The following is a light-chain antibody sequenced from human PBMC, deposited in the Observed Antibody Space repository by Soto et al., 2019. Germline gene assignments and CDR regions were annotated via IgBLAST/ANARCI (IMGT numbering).Light chain of an antibody. CDR3: AAWDDSLRGYV. CDR2: NNN. Sequence: QSVLTQSPSASGTPGQRVTISCSGSSSNIGSNYVYWYQQLPGAAPKLLIYNNNQRPSGVPDRFSGSKSATSASLALSGLRSEDEADYYCAAWDDSLRGYVFGTRTKLTVL. J-gene: IGLJ1*01. CDR1: SSNIGSNY. V-gene: IGLV1-47*02.